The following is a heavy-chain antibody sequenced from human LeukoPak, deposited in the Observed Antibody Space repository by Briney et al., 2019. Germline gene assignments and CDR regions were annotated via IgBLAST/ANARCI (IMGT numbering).Heavy chain of an antibody. D-gene: IGHD3-22*01. Sequence: PGGSLRLSCAASGFSFDDYGLTWVRQAPGKGLEWVSGINWNGDSTDYADSVKGRFTISRDNAKNSLYLQMNSLRAEDTALYYCARDLRVVNTGSFDSWGQGTLVTVSS. CDR3: ARDLRVVNTGSFDS. CDR2: INWNGDST. V-gene: IGHV3-20*04. J-gene: IGHJ4*02. CDR1: GFSFDDYG.